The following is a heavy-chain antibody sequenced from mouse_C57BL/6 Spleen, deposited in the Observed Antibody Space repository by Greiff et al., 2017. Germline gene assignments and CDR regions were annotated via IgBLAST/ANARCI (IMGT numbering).Heavy chain of an antibody. CDR3: VSYGYDGYYAMDY. D-gene: IGHD2-2*01. Sequence: EVKLMESGGGLVQPKGSLKLSCAASGFSFNTYAMNWVRQAPGKGLEWVARIRSKSNNYATYYADSVKDRFTISRDDSESMLYLQMNNLKTEDTAMYYCVSYGYDGYYAMDYWGQGTSVTVSS. CDR2: IRSKSNNYAT. V-gene: IGHV10-1*01. CDR1: GFSFNTYA. J-gene: IGHJ4*01.